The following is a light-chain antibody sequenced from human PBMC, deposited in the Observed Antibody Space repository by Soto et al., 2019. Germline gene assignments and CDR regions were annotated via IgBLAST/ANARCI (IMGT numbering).Light chain of an antibody. CDR1: QSISSW. CDR3: QQYNSYSPLT. Sequence: DIQMTQSPSTLSASVGDRVTITCRASQSISSWLAWYQQKPGKAPKLLIFDASSLESGVPSRFSGSESGAEFTLTISSLQPDDSATYYCQQYNSYSPLTFGGGTKVDIK. J-gene: IGKJ4*01. CDR2: DAS. V-gene: IGKV1-5*01.